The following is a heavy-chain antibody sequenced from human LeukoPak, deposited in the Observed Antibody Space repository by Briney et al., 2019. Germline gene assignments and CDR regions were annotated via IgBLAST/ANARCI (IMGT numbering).Heavy chain of an antibody. V-gene: IGHV3-48*03. Sequence: PGGSLRLSCAASGFTFSSYEMNWVRQAPGKGLGWVSFISSSGNTIYYADSVKGRFIISRDNAKASLYLQMNSLRTEDTAIYYCARERPGEDTFDIWGQGTMVTVSS. D-gene: IGHD7-27*01. CDR3: ARERPGEDTFDI. CDR2: ISSSGNTI. J-gene: IGHJ3*02. CDR1: GFTFSSYE.